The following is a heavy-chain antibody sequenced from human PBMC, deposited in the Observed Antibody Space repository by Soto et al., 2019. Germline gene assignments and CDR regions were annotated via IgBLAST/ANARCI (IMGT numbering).Heavy chain of an antibody. V-gene: IGHV1-18*04. CDR1: GYSFTTHG. CDR2: ISAYNGDT. J-gene: IGHJ6*02. D-gene: IGHD1-1*01. CDR3: AIDHPFSGILRGTHIMDV. Sequence: EASGKVSCKASGYSFTTHGISWVRLAPGHGLEWMGWISAYNGDTHYVQRFQGRLTMTTDTSTSTAYMELRSLTSDDTAVYYCAIDHPFSGILRGTHIMDVWGPGTKVTVYS.